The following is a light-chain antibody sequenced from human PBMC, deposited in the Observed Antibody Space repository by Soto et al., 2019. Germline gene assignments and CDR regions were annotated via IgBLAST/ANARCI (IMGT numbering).Light chain of an antibody. Sequence: DIQMTQSPSSLSASVGDRVTITCRASQSISSYLNWYQQKPGKAPKLLIYAASSLQSGLPSRFSGSGSGPDVTLTISCLQPEDFAAYYCQQSYSTPYTFGQGAKLEIK. J-gene: IGKJ2*01. CDR1: QSISSY. CDR3: QQSYSTPYT. V-gene: IGKV1-39*01. CDR2: AAS.